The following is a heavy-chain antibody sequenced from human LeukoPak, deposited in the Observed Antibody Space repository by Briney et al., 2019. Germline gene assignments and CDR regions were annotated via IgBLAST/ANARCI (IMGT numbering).Heavy chain of an antibody. CDR3: ARDKWSGEAFDI. V-gene: IGHV4-59*01. D-gene: IGHD3-3*01. J-gene: IGHJ3*02. CDR2: IYYSGGT. Sequence: SETLSLTCTVSGGSISSYYWSWIRQPPGKGLEWIGYIYYSGGTNYNPSLKSRVTISVDTSKNQFSLKLSSVTAADTAVYYCARDKWSGEAFDIWGQGTMVTVSS. CDR1: GGSISSYY.